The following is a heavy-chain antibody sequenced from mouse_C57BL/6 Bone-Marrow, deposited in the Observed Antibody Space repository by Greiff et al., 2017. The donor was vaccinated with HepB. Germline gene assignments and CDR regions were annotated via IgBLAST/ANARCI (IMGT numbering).Heavy chain of an antibody. J-gene: IGHJ2*01. CDR1: GYAFSSSW. CDR3: ARWDYDRDY. D-gene: IGHD2-4*01. CDR2: IYPGDGDT. V-gene: IGHV1-82*01. Sequence: QVQLQQSGPELVKPGASVKISCKASGYAFSSSWMNWVKQRPGKGLEWIGRIYPGDGDTNYNGKFKGKATLTADKSSSTAYMQLSSLTSEDSAVYFCARWDYDRDYCGQGTTLTVSS.